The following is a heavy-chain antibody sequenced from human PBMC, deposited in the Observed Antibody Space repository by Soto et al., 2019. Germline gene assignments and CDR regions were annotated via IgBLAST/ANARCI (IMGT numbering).Heavy chain of an antibody. J-gene: IGHJ4*02. CDR3: ARQRGYSGYEPGIAVAGTTGSFDY. Sequence: GASVKVSCKASGYTFTSYYMHWVRQAPGQGLEWMGIINPSGGSTSYAQKFQGRVTMTRDTSTSTVYMELSSLRSEDTAAYYCARQRGYSGYEPGIAVAGTTGSFDYWGQGTLVTVSS. CDR2: INPSGGST. V-gene: IGHV1-46*01. D-gene: IGHD6-19*01. CDR1: GYTFTSYY.